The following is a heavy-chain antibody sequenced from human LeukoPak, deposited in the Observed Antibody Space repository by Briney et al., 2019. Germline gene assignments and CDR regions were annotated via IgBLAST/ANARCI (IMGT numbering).Heavy chain of an antibody. CDR2: ISAYNGNT. D-gene: IGHD4-23*01. J-gene: IGHJ4*02. CDR1: GYTFTSYG. CDR3: ARTLRWKKGYYFDY. Sequence: VASVKVSCKASGYTFTSYGISWVRQAPGQGLEWMGWISAYNGNTNYAQKLQGRVTMTTDTSTSTAYMELRSLRSDDTAVYYCARTLRWKKGYYFDYWGQGTPVTVSS. V-gene: IGHV1-18*01.